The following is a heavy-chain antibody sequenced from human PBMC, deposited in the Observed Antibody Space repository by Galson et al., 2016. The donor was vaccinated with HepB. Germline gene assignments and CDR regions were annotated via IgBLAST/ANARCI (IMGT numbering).Heavy chain of an antibody. D-gene: IGHD6-13*01. Sequence: SVKVSCKASGDSFNTYAFRWVRQAPGEGLEWMGGIIPIFVTTSYAQKFQGRVTITADESTSTVYMVLSSLTSEDTAVYYCSRWQKFSSSWYQAYYYYYYGLDVWGQGTTVTVSS. CDR3: SRWQKFSSSWYQAYYYYYYGLDV. CDR1: GDSFNTYA. CDR2: IIPIFVTT. J-gene: IGHJ6*02. V-gene: IGHV1-69*13.